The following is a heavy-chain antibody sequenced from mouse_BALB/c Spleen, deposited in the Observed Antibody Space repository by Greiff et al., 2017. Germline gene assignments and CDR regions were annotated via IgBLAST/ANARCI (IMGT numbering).Heavy chain of an antibody. CDR2: ISYSGST. V-gene: IGHV3-2*02. J-gene: IGHJ2*01. Sequence: ESGPGLVKPSQSLSLTCTVTGYSITSDYAWNWIRQFPGNKLEWMGYISYSGSTSYNPSLKSRISITRDTSKNQFFLQLNSVTTEDTATYYCARHDYDFDYWGQGTTLTVSS. CDR1: GYSITSDYA. D-gene: IGHD2-4*01. CDR3: ARHDYDFDY.